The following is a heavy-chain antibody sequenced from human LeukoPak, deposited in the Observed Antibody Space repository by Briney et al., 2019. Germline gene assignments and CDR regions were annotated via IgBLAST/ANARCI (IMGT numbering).Heavy chain of an antibody. J-gene: IGHJ2*01. CDR1: GGSISSGDYY. D-gene: IGHD6-19*01. Sequence: PSETLSLTCTVSGGSISSGDYYWSWIRQPPGKGLEWIGSIYYSGSTYYNPSLKSRVTISVDTSKNQFSLKLSSVTAADTAVYYCARGARGQWLGLGYFDLWGRGTLATVSS. CDR2: IYYSGST. V-gene: IGHV4-39*07. CDR3: ARGARGQWLGLGYFDL.